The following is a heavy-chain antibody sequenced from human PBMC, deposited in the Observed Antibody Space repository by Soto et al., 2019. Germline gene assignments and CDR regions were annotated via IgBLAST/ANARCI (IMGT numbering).Heavy chain of an antibody. Sequence: QGKGLEGMGYIHYSGRTDYNPSLKSRLTISVDTSENQFSLKLSSVSAADTAVYFFFRAEDGIRVLRSVSEFLLNRSSDL. CDR3: FRAEDGIRVLRSVSEFLLNRSSDL. D-gene: IGHD3-3*01. J-gene: IGHJ2*01. CDR2: IHYSGRT. V-gene: IGHV4-31*02.